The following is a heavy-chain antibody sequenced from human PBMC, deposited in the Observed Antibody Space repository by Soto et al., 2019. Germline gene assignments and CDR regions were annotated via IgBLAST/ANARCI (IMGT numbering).Heavy chain of an antibody. Sequence: ASVKVSCKASGYTFTSYGISWVRQAPGQGLEWMGWISAYNGNTNYAQKLQGRVTMTTDTSTSTAYMELRSLRSDDTAVYYCARVVDDFWSGNNLLAPWGRGTLVTVSS. V-gene: IGHV1-18*01. CDR2: ISAYNGNT. CDR1: GYTFTSYG. J-gene: IGHJ5*02. CDR3: ARVVDDFWSGNNLLAP. D-gene: IGHD3-3*01.